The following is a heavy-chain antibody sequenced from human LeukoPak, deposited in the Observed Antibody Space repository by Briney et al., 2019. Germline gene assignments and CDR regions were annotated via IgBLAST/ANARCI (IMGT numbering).Heavy chain of an antibody. Sequence: GRSLRLSCAASGFTFSSYAMHWVRQAPGKGLEWVAVISYDGSNKYYADSVKGRFTISRDNSKNTLYLQMNSLRAGDTAVYYCARARSGGYYGMDVWGQGTTVTVSS. CDR1: GFTFSSYA. CDR3: ARARSGGYYGMDV. D-gene: IGHD3-16*01. CDR2: ISYDGSNK. V-gene: IGHV3-30*04. J-gene: IGHJ6*02.